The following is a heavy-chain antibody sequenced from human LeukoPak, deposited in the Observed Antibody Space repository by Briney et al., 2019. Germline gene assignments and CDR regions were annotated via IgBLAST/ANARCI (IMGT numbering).Heavy chain of an antibody. V-gene: IGHV3-11*01. D-gene: IGHD6-19*01. CDR1: GFTFSDYY. CDR3: ARDRGGWYYYYYGMDV. Sequence: GGSLRLSCAASGFTFSDYYMSWIRQAPGKGLEWVSYISSGSTIYYADSVKGRFTISRDNAKNSLYLQMNSLRAEDTAVYYCARDRGGWYYYYYGMDVWGQGTTVTVSS. CDR2: ISSGSTI. J-gene: IGHJ6*02.